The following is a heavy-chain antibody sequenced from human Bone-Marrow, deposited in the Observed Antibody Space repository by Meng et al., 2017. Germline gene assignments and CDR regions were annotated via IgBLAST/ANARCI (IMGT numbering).Heavy chain of an antibody. D-gene: IGHD3-9*01. J-gene: IGHJ4*02. V-gene: IGHV4-59*01. CDR3: ARILLRYFDWLPEYYFDY. CDR1: GGSISSYY. CDR2: IYYSGST. Sequence: SETLSLTCTVSGGSISSYYWSWIRQPPGKGPEWIGYIYYSGSTNYNPSLKSRVTISVDTSKNQFSLKLSSVTAADTAVYYCARILLRYFDWLPEYYFDYWGQGTLVTVSS.